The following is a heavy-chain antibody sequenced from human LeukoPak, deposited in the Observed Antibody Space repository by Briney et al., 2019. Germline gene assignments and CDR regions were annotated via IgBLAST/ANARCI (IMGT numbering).Heavy chain of an antibody. Sequence: SETLSLTCTVSGGSISSYYWSWIRQPPGKGLEWIGYIYYSGSTNYNPSLKSRVTISVDTSKNQFSLKLSSVTAADTAVYYCARGNSWYGRFGYWGQGTLVTVSS. D-gene: IGHD6-13*01. CDR1: GGSISSYY. CDR2: IYYSGST. J-gene: IGHJ4*02. V-gene: IGHV4-59*01. CDR3: ARGNSWYGRFGY.